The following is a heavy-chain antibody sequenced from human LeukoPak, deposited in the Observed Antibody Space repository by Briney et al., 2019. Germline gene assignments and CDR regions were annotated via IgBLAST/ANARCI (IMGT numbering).Heavy chain of an antibody. CDR3: ARDGFPYCSSTSCYHGAFDI. CDR2: INHSGST. J-gene: IGHJ3*02. CDR1: GGSFSGYY. D-gene: IGHD2-2*01. Sequence: PSETLSLTCAVYGGSFSGYYWSWIRQPPGKGLEWIGEINHSGSTNYNPSLKSRVTISVDTSKNQFSLKLSSVTAADTAVYYCARDGFPYCSSTSCYHGAFDIWGQGTMVTVSS. V-gene: IGHV4-34*01.